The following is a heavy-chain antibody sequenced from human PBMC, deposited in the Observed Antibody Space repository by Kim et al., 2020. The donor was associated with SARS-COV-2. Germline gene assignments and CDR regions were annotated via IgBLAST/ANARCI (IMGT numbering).Heavy chain of an antibody. Sequence: GGSLRLSCAASGFTFSSYGMHWVRQAPGKGLEWVAVISYDGSNKYYADSVKGRFTISRDNSKNTLYLQMNSLRAEDTAVYYCAKRGCSGGSCYKHYMDVWGQGTTVTVSS. D-gene: IGHD2-15*01. CDR2: ISYDGSNK. V-gene: IGHV3-30*18. J-gene: IGHJ6*02. CDR3: AKRGCSGGSCYKHYMDV. CDR1: GFTFSSYG.